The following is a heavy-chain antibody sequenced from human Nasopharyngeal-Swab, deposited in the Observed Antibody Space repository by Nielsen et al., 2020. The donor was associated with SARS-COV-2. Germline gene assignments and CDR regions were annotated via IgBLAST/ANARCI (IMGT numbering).Heavy chain of an antibody. V-gene: IGHV4-39*01. CDR3: ASQGSGSYYLLYYYYGMDV. J-gene: IGHJ6*02. D-gene: IGHD1-26*01. Sequence: WIRQPPGKGLEWIGSIYCSGSTYYNPSLKSRVTISVDTSKNQFSLKLSSVTAADTAVYYCASQGSGSYYLLYYYYGMDVWGQGTTVTVSS. CDR2: IYCSGST.